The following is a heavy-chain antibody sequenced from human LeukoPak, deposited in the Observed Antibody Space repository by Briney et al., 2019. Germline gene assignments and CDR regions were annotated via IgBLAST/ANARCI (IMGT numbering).Heavy chain of an antibody. CDR1: GYTFTIYY. CDR2: INPSGGST. D-gene: IGHD5-12*01. Sequence: ASVTVSCKASGYTFTIYYMHWVRQAPGQGLEWMGIINPSGGSTSYAQKFQGRVTMTRDTSTSTVYMELSSLRSEDTAVYYCARVGLYSGYDSNAFDIWGQGTMVTVSS. CDR3: ARVGLYSGYDSNAFDI. V-gene: IGHV1-46*01. J-gene: IGHJ3*02.